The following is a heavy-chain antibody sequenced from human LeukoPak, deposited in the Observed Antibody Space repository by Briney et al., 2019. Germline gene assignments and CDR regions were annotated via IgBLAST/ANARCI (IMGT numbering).Heavy chain of an antibody. CDR1: GFTFSSYS. D-gene: IGHD3-22*01. CDR3: ERDLSGYYDSSGYYYCYYYGMDV. CDR2: ISSSSSYI. V-gene: IGHV3-21*01. Sequence: GGSLRLSCAASGFTFSSYSMNWVRQAPGKGLEWVSSISSSSSYIYYADSVKGRFTISRDNAKNSLYLQMNSLRAEDTAVYYCERDLSGYYDSSGYYYCYYYGMDVWGQGTTVTVSS. J-gene: IGHJ6*02.